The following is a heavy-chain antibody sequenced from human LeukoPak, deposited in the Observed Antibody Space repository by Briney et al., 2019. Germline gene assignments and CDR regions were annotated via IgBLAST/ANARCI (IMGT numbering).Heavy chain of an antibody. D-gene: IGHD2-15*01. V-gene: IGHV3-7*01. CDR1: GFTFSSYG. J-gene: IGHJ4*02. CDR2: IKQDGSEK. CDR3: ARGGRYYYGY. Sequence: PGGSLRLSCAASGFTFSSYGMHWVRQAPGKGLEWVANIKQDGSEKYCVDSVKGRFTISRGNAKKSLYLQMNSLRAEDTAVYYCARGGRYYYGYWGQGTLVTVSS.